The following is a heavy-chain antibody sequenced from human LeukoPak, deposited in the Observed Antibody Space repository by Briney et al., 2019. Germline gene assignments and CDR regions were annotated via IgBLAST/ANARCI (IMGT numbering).Heavy chain of an antibody. CDR2: IIPIFGTA. V-gene: IGHV1-69*13. Sequence: SVKVSCKASGGTFSSYAISWVRQAPGQGLEWMGGIIPIFGTANYAQKFQGRVTITADESTSTAYMELSSLRSEDTAVYYCAREGSGYSWFDYWSQGTLVTVSS. CDR3: AREGSGYSWFDY. CDR1: GGTFSSYA. D-gene: IGHD5-18*01. J-gene: IGHJ4*02.